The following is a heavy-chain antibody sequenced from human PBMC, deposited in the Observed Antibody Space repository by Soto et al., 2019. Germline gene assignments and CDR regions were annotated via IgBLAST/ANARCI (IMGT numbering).Heavy chain of an antibody. V-gene: IGHV3-72*01. J-gene: IGHJ4*02. CDR2: SRNKANGYTT. CDR1: GFTFSDHY. CDR3: ARVRTTGAYDLDY. D-gene: IGHD4-17*01. Sequence: VHLVESGGGLVQPGGSLRLSCAVSGFTFSDHYMDWVRQAPGKGLEWLGRSRNKANGYTTIYAASVKDRSTSSREDSKDSLVLQMNSLKTEDTAVYHCARVRTTGAYDLDYWGQGTLITVSS.